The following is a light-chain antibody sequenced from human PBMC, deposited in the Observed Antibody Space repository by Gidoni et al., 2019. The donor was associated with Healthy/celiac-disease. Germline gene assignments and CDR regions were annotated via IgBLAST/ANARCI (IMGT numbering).Light chain of an antibody. J-gene: IGKJ1*01. CDR1: QSVRSSY. V-gene: IGKV3-20*01. CDR2: CAS. CDR3: QHYGRVWT. Sequence: EIVLTQSPGTLSLSPGERATLSCRASQSVRSSYLAWYQQKPGQAPTLLIYCASSRATGIPDRFSGSWSGIDFTLTISRLEPVASSVYYCQHYGRVWTFGQXTKVEIK.